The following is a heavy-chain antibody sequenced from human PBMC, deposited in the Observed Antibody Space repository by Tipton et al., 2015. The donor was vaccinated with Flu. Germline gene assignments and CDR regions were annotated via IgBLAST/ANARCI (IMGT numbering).Heavy chain of an antibody. Sequence: GSLRLSCAASGLTFSGYWMHWVRQVPGKGLVWVSDINSDGSSTNYADSVKGRFTISRDNAKNTLYLQMNSLRAEDTAVYYCVRLRDNDYWGQGTLVTVSS. D-gene: IGHD2-15*01. V-gene: IGHV3-74*01. CDR3: VRLRDNDY. CDR2: INSDGSST. CDR1: GLTFSGYW. J-gene: IGHJ4*02.